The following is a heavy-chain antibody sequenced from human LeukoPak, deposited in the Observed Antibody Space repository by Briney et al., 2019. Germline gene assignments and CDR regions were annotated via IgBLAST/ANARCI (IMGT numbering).Heavy chain of an antibody. CDR2: ISAYNGNT. V-gene: IGHV1-18*01. J-gene: IGHJ6*03. CDR3: ARDSTRYDFWSGYYYYYYYYMDV. CDR1: GYTFTSYG. Sequence: ASVKVSCKASGYTFTSYGISWVRQTPGQGLEWMGWISAYNGNTNYAQKLQGRVTMTTDTSTSTAYMELRSLRSDDTAVYYCARDSTRYDFWSGYYYYYYYYMDVWGKGTTVTVSS. D-gene: IGHD3-3*01.